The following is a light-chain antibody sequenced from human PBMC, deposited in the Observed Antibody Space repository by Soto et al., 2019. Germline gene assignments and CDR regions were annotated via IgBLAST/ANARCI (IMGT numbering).Light chain of an antibody. CDR1: SSNIGDNF. Sequence: QSVLTQPPSVSAAPGQKVTISCFGSSSNIGDNFVSWHQQFPGTAPKLLIYANHRRPSGIPDRFSASKSGTSATLAITGLQTGDEADYYCATWDTSLSAVVFSGGTKLTVL. CDR3: ATWDTSLSAVV. V-gene: IGLV1-51*01. CDR2: ANH. J-gene: IGLJ3*02.